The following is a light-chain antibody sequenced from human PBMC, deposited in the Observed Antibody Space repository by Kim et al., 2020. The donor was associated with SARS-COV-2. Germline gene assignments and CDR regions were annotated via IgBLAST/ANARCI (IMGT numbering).Light chain of an antibody. CDR2: DAS. Sequence: LSPGERATLSCRASQSVSSYLAWYQQKPGQAPRLLIYDASNRATGIPARFSGSGSGTDFTLTISSLEPEDFAVYYCQQRSNWPPLTFGGGTKLEI. J-gene: IGKJ4*01. CDR3: QQRSNWPPLT. V-gene: IGKV3-11*01. CDR1: QSVSSY.